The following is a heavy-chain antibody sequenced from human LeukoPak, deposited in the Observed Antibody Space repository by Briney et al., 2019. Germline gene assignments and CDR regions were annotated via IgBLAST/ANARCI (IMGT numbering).Heavy chain of an antibody. CDR2: ISSSSTYI. CDR3: ARDLLAVDAFDI. V-gene: IGHV3-21*01. D-gene: IGHD3-3*02. J-gene: IGHJ3*02. Sequence: GGSLRLSCAASGFTFTNYSMNWVRQAPGKGLEWVSSISSSSTYIYYADSVKGRFTISRDNAKNSLYLQMNSLRAEDTAVYYCARDLLAVDAFDIWGQGTMVAVSS. CDR1: GFTFTNYS.